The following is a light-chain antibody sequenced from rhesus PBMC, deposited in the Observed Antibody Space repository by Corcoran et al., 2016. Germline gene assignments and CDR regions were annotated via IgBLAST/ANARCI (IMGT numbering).Light chain of an antibody. CDR3: QQDYSYPLT. Sequence: DIQMTQSPSSLSASVGDRVTITCQASQRLSNYLNWYQQKQGKIPKLLIYRASSLQSGIPSRFSGSGSGSDFTLTIRRLQPEDFATYYCQQDYSYPLTFGGGTKVELK. V-gene: IGKV1S9*01. CDR1: QRLSNY. CDR2: RAS. J-gene: IGKJ4*01.